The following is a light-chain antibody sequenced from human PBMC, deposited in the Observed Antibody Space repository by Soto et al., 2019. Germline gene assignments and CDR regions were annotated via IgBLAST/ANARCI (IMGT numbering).Light chain of an antibody. J-gene: IGLJ1*01. CDR2: EVS. Sequence: QSVLTQPASVSGYPGQAITISCTGTSSDVGGYNYVSWYQQHPGKAPKLMIYEVSNRPSGVSNRFSGSKSGNTASLTISGLQAEDEADYYCSSYTSTSSRVFGTGTKATVL. CDR1: SSDVGGYNY. V-gene: IGLV2-14*01. CDR3: SSYTSTSSRV.